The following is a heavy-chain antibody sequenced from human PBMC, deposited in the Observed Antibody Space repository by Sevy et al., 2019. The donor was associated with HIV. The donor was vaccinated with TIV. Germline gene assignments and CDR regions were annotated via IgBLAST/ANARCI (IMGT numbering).Heavy chain of an antibody. Sequence: GGSLRLSCAASGFSFSSSWMTWVRQAPGQGLEWLANINEDGSTKNYMYTVRGRFTISRDNAKNSLYLQMNNLRADDTAIYYCARDRAYNRFDYWGQGTLVPVSS. D-gene: IGHD1-1*01. J-gene: IGHJ4*02. V-gene: IGHV3-7*03. CDR2: INEDGSTK. CDR1: GFSFSSSW. CDR3: ARDRAYNRFDY.